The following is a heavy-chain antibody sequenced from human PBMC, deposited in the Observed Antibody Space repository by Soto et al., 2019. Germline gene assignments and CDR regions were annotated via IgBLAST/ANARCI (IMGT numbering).Heavy chain of an antibody. D-gene: IGHD5-18*01. J-gene: IGHJ3*02. V-gene: IGHV4-59*01. CDR2: IYYSGST. CDR3: ARRLQLWYPNDAFDI. Sequence: SETLSLTCTVSGGSISSYYWSWIRQPPGKGLEWIGYIYYSGSTNYNPSLKSRVTISVDTSKNQFSLKLSSVTAADTAVYYCARRLQLWYPNDAFDIWGQGTMVTVSS. CDR1: GGSISSYY.